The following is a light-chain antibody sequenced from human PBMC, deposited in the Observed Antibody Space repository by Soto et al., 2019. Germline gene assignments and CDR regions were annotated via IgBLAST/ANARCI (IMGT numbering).Light chain of an antibody. J-gene: IGKJ2*01. Sequence: IQLTQSPSSLSASVGDRVTVTCRASQSINIYLNWYQQKPGKAPTLLIYGASTLQSGVPSRFSGGGSRTDFTLTISSLGTEDFATYYCQQSYRSPYTFGQGTKLEI. CDR1: QSINIY. V-gene: IGKV1-39*01. CDR2: GAS. CDR3: QQSYRSPYT.